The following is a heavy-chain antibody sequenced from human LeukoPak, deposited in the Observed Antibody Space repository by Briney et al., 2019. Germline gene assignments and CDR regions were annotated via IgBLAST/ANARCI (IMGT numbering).Heavy chain of an antibody. J-gene: IGHJ3*02. D-gene: IGHD1-1*01. CDR2: ISSDSSYI. CDR3: TRVEYHPRDHGLDI. Sequence: PGGSLRLSCAASGFTFSRYSMDWVRQAPGKGLEWVSSISSDSSYIYYADSVKGRFTISRDNAKNSLYLQMNSLRAEDTAVFYCTRVEYHPRDHGLDIWGQGTMVTVSS. V-gene: IGHV3-21*01. CDR1: GFTFSRYS.